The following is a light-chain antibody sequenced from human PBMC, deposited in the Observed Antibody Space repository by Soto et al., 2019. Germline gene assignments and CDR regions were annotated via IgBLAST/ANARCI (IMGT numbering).Light chain of an antibody. Sequence: EILVTKSPATLSVSPGDRATRSCRASQSVSSYLAWYQPKPRKAPRLLIYGASTRAPGIPDRLRGSGSGTDFTLPIRSLEPADFAVYWCQQYGSSLTFGQGTKVDIK. CDR1: QSVSSY. CDR2: GAS. CDR3: QQYGSSLT. V-gene: IGKV3-20*01. J-gene: IGKJ1*01.